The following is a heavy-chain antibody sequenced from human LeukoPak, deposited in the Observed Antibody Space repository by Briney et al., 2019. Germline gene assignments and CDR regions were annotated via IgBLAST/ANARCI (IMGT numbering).Heavy chain of an antibody. CDR2: INPSGGST. Sequence: ASVKVSCKASGYTFTSYYMHWVRQDPGQGLEWMGIINPSGGSTSYAQKFQGRVTMTRDTSTSTVYMELSSLRSEDTAVYYCARDAQPTDILTGHFAYWGQGTLVTVSS. V-gene: IGHV1-46*01. J-gene: IGHJ4*02. CDR3: ARDAQPTDILTGHFAY. CDR1: GYTFTSYY. D-gene: IGHD3-9*01.